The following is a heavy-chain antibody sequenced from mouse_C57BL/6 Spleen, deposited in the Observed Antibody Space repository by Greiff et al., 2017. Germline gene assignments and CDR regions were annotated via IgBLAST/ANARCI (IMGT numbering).Heavy chain of an antibody. D-gene: IGHD2-4*01. CDR3: ASYYDYDGVDY. CDR2: ISYDGSN. J-gene: IGHJ2*01. Sequence: EVQRVESGPGLVKPSQSLSLTCSVTGYSITSGYYWNWIRQFPGNKLEWMGYISYDGSNNYNPSLKNRISITRDTSKNQFFLKLNSVTTEDTATYYCASYYDYDGVDYWGQGTTLTVSS. CDR1: GYSITSGYY. V-gene: IGHV3-6*01.